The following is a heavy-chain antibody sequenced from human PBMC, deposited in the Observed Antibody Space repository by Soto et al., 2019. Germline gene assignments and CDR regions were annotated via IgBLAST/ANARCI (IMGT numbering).Heavy chain of an antibody. CDR3: ARKPTSAIQGWAFGMDI. Sequence: ELQLVETGGGWIQTGGSLRLSCAASGFSISSNYIAWVRQPPGKGLEWVSTTFSGGNTEYAASVKGRCSISRDNYKNTLYIQMDNLGVEDTAVYYCARKPTSAIQGWAFGMDIRGQGTTVSISS. CDR2: TFSGGNT. D-gene: IGHD2-21*01. CDR1: GFSISSNY. J-gene: IGHJ6*02. V-gene: IGHV3-53*02.